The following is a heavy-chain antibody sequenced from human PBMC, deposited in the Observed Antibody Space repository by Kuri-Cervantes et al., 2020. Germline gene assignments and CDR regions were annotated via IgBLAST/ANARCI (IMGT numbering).Heavy chain of an antibody. V-gene: IGHV3-33*08. CDR1: GFTFSSYG. J-gene: IGHJ1*01. D-gene: IGHD6-19*01. Sequence: GESLKISCAASGFTFSSYGMHWVRQAPGKGLEWVAVIWYDGSNKYYADSVKGRFTISRDNAKNSLYLQMNSLRAEDTAMYYCARAGVAGTGDFQHWGQGTLVTVSS. CDR3: ARAGVAGTGDFQH. CDR2: IWYDGSNK.